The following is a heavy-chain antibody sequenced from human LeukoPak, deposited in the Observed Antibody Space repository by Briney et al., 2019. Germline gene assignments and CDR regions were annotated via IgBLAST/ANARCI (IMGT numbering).Heavy chain of an antibody. J-gene: IGHJ4*02. CDR2: IWYDGSNK. CDR1: GFTFSSYG. D-gene: IGHD6-13*01. V-gene: IGHV3-33*06. CDR3: AKDPHRSSWYRFDY. Sequence: PGWSLRLSCAASGFTFSSYGMHWVRQAPGKGLEWVAVIWYDGSNKYYADSVKGRFTISRDNSKNTLYLQMNSLRAEDTAVYYCAKDPHRSSWYRFDYWGQGTLVTVSS.